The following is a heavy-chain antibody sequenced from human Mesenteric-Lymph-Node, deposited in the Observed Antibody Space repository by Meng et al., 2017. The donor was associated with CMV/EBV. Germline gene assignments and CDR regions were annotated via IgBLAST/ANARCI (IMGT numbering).Heavy chain of an antibody. CDR2: STWDGGDT. Sequence: LYCGASGFTFDDYTMHWSRQAPGKGLEWVYLSTWDGGDTYDADSVKGRFTISRDNSKNSLFLQMNSLRTEDTALYYCAKDIWDASALWGQGTLVTVSS. D-gene: IGHD3-16*01. CDR3: AKDIWDASAL. CDR1: GFTFDDYT. J-gene: IGHJ4*02. V-gene: IGHV3-43*01.